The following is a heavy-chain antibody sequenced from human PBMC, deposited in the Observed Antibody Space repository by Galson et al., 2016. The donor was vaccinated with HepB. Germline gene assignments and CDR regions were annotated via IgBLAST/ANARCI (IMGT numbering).Heavy chain of an antibody. D-gene: IGHD4-17*01. Sequence: SLRLSCAASGFTFSTYAMTWVRQAPGKGLEWVSSISGSGGGPFYADHVKGRFTISRDNSKNTLYLQMNGLRAEDTARDYCAKGRQTTTAYDYWGQGTLVTVSS. J-gene: IGHJ4*02. CDR3: AKGRQTTTAYDY. V-gene: IGHV3-23*01. CDR2: ISGSGGGP. CDR1: GFTFSTYA.